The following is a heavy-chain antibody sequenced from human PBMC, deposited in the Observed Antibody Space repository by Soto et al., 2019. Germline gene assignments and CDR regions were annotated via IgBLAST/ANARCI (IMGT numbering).Heavy chain of an antibody. D-gene: IGHD3-9*01. J-gene: IGHJ3*01. CDR1: GASISSTGFY. Sequence: QVQLQESGPGLVKPSETLSLTATVSGASISSTGFYWSWIRQPPGKGLEWIGYIYSSGSTTYNSFLKSRVTISLDTSNNQVSLNLTSVTAADTAMYYCARTTGSRSLDVWGHGTMVSVSS. CDR2: IYSSGST. CDR3: ARTTGSRSLDV. V-gene: IGHV4-61*08.